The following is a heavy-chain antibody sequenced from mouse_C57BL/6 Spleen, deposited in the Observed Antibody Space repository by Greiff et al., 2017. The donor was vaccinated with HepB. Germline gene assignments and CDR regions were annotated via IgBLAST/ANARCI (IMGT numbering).Heavy chain of an antibody. D-gene: IGHD1-1*01. J-gene: IGHJ1*03. CDR2: INPNNGGT. Sequence: EVQLQESGPELVKPGASVKIPCKASGYTFTDYNMDWVKQSHGKSLEWIGDINPNNGGTIYNQKFKGKATLTVDKSSSTADMELRSLTSEDTAVYYCARRTSTTVVEDWYCEVWGTGTTVTVSS. CDR3: ARRTSTTVVEDWYCEV. CDR1: GYTFTDYN. V-gene: IGHV1-18*01.